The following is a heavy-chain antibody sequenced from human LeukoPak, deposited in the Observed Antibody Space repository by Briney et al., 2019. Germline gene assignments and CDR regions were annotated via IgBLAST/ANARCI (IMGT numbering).Heavy chain of an antibody. Sequence: ASVKVSCKASGYTFTAGYHMHWVRQAPGQGLEWMGIIHTSGGSTTYAQKFQGRVTMTRDTSTSTVHMELSSLSSEDTAVYYCARDKEPTVIAYYYGMDVWGQGTTVTVSS. V-gene: IGHV1-46*01. J-gene: IGHJ6*02. CDR3: ARDKEPTVIAYYYGMDV. CDR1: GYTFTAGYH. CDR2: IHTSGGST. D-gene: IGHD4-17*01.